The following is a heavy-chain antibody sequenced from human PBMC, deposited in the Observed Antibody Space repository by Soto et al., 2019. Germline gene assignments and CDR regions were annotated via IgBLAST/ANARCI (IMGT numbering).Heavy chain of an antibody. J-gene: IGHJ3*02. V-gene: IGHV3-64D*08. D-gene: IGHD3-9*01. CDR2: ISSNGGST. CDR3: VNGPNTYYDILTGYYPSGHAFDI. CDR1: GFTFSSYA. Sequence: PGGSLRLSCAASGFTFSSYAMHWVRQAPGKGLEYVSAISSNGGSTYYADSVKGRFTISRDNSKNTLYLQMSSLRAEDTAVYYCVNGPNTYYDILTGYYPSGHAFDIWGQGTMVTVSS.